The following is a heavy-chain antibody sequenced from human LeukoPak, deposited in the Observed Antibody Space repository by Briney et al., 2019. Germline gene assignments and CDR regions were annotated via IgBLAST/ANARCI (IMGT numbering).Heavy chain of an antibody. CDR1: GFIFSSYA. J-gene: IGHJ4*02. V-gene: IGHV3-64D*09. Sequence: GGSLRLSCSASGFIFSSYAMHWVRQAPGKGLEYVSTISSNGGSTYYADSVKGRFTISRDNSKNTLYLQMSSLRAEDTAVYYCVNWPRGYALYWGQGTLVTVSS. CDR2: ISSNGGST. CDR3: VNWPRGYALY. D-gene: IGHD5-18*01.